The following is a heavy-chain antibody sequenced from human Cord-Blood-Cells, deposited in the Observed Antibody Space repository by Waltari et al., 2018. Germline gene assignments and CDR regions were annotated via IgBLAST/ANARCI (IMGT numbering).Heavy chain of an antibody. CDR3: ARGGAAADDFDY. V-gene: IGHV3-21*01. CDR1: GFTFSSYT. D-gene: IGHD6-13*01. Sequence: EVQLVESGGGLVKPGGSLRLSCAASGFTFSSYTTNWVRQAPGKGLEWVSSISSSSSYIYYADSVKGRFTISRDNAKNSLYLQMNSLRAEDTAVYYCARGGAAADDFDYWGQGTLVTVSS. J-gene: IGHJ4*02. CDR2: ISSSSSYI.